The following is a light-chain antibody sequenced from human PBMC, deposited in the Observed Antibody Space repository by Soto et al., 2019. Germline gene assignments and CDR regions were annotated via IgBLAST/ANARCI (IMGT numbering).Light chain of an antibody. CDR1: QNVRNTY. CDR3: LHHGSSLWT. Sequence: EIVLTQSPGTLSLSPGERATLSCRASQNVRNTYLAWYQQKAGQAPRLLIYGASTRATGFPARFSGSGSGTDFTLTISRLEPEDFAMYYCLHHGSSLWTFGQGTKVDIK. J-gene: IGKJ1*01. CDR2: GAS. V-gene: IGKV3-20*01.